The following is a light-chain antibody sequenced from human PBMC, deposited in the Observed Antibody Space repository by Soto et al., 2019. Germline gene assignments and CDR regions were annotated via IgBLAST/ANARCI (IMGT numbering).Light chain of an antibody. CDR1: QSISSW. Sequence: DIQMTQSPSTLSASVGDRVTITCRASQSISSWLAWYQQKSGKAPKLLIYKASSLESGVPSRFSGSGSGTEFTLTISSLQPDDFATYYCQQYKTYSLTFGPGTKVDIK. J-gene: IGKJ3*01. CDR2: KAS. CDR3: QQYKTYSLT. V-gene: IGKV1-5*03.